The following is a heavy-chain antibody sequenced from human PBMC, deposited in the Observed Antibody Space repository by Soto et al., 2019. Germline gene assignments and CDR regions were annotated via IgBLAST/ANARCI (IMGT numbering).Heavy chain of an antibody. J-gene: IGHJ4*02. CDR3: ARARYSYDRSDYYPFDY. V-gene: IGHV1-18*04. Sequence: ASVKVSCKASGYTFTSYGISWVRQAPGQGLEWMGWISEYNGNTNYAQNLQGRVTMTTDTSTSKAYMELRSLRSDDTAVYYCARARYSYDRSDYYPFDYWGQGTLVTVSS. CDR2: ISEYNGNT. CDR1: GYTFTSYG. D-gene: IGHD3-22*01.